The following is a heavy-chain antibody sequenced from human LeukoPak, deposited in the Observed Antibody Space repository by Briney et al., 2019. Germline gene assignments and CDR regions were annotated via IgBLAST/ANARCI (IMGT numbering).Heavy chain of an antibody. V-gene: IGHV4-31*03. CDR3: ARRGATGTPGAWFDP. CDR2: IYYSGST. Sequence: SETLSLTCTVSGGSINSGGYYWSWIRQHPGKGLEWIGYIYYSGSTYYNPSLKSRVTISVDTSKNQFSLKLSSVTAADTAVYYCARRGATGTPGAWFDPWGQGTLVTVSS. CDR1: GGSINSGGYY. J-gene: IGHJ5*02. D-gene: IGHD1-7*01.